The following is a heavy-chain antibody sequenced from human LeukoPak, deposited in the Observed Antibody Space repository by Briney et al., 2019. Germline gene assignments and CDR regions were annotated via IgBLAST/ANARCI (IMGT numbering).Heavy chain of an antibody. J-gene: IGHJ6*03. V-gene: IGHV3-53*01. CDR3: ARDHSSGYLASDYYYYMDV. Sequence: GGSLRLSCAASGFTVSSNYMSWVRQAPGKGLGWVSVIYSGGSTLYADSVEGRYTISRDNSKNTLYLQMNSLRAEDTAVYYCARDHSSGYLASDYYYYMDVWGKGTTITVSS. D-gene: IGHD3-22*01. CDR2: IYSGGST. CDR1: GFTVSSNY.